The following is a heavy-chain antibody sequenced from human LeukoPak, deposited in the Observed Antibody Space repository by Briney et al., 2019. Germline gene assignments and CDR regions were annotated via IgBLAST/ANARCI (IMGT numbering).Heavy chain of an antibody. Sequence: GASVTDSCKASGYTFTGYYMHWVRQALGQGLEWMGWINPNSGGTNYAQKSQGRVTMTRDTSISTAYMEVSRLTSDDTAVLYCAREGSGYPYWGQGTLVTVSS. D-gene: IGHD5-12*01. V-gene: IGHV1-2*02. J-gene: IGHJ4*02. CDR3: AREGSGYPY. CDR2: INPNSGGT. CDR1: GYTFTGYY.